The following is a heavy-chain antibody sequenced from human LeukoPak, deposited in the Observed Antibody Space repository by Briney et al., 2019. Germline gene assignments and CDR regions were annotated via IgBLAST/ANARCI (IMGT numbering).Heavy chain of an antibody. CDR2: INTDGSGT. D-gene: IGHD3-3*01. V-gene: IGHV3-74*01. Sequence: GGSLRLSCAASGFTLSSYWLHWVRQAPGKGLVWVSHINTDGSGTSYADSMKGRFTISRDNAKNTLYLQMNSLRVEDTAVYYCVGFSSGYYGIGYWGQGTLVTVSS. J-gene: IGHJ4*02. CDR1: GFTLSSYW. CDR3: VGFSSGYYGIGY.